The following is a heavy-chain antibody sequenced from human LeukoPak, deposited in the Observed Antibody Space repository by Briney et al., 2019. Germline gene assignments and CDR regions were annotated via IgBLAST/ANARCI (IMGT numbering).Heavy chain of an antibody. CDR2: IILLFGST. CDR3: AREMESLANGFDL. Sequence: SVKVSCKSSGDTFYNYPISWVRQAPGQGLEWMGHIILLFGSTHYAQNFHGRLTISADESTRTAFMELSSLRSEDTALYYCAREMESLANGFDLWGQGTMVTVSS. V-gene: IGHV1-69*13. D-gene: IGHD3-3*01. CDR1: GDTFYNYP. J-gene: IGHJ3*01.